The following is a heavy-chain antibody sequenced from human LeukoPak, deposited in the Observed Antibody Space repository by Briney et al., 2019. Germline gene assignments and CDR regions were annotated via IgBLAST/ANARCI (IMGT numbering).Heavy chain of an antibody. V-gene: IGHV3-7*04. Sequence: PGGSLRLSCAASGFTFSSYGMSWVRQAPGKGLEWVANIKQDGSEKYYVDSVKGRFTISRDNAKNSLYLQMNSLRAEDTAVYYCARAGSSGWDLHFDYWGQGTLVTVSS. CDR3: ARAGSSGWDLHFDY. J-gene: IGHJ4*02. D-gene: IGHD6-19*01. CDR1: GFTFSSYG. CDR2: IKQDGSEK.